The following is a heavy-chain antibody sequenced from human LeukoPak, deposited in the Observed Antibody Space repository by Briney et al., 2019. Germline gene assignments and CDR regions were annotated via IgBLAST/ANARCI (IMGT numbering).Heavy chain of an antibody. CDR3: SNTHYYYYYMDV. D-gene: IGHD2/OR15-2a*01. J-gene: IGHJ6*03. V-gene: IGHV4-59*01. Sequence: SGTLSLTCTVSGGSISSYYWRWIRQPPGKVLEWNGYIYYSGSTNYNPSLKSRVNISVDTSKNQFSLKLSSVTAVDTAVYYCSNTHYYYYYMDVWGKGTTVTVSS. CDR1: GGSISSYY. CDR2: IYYSGST.